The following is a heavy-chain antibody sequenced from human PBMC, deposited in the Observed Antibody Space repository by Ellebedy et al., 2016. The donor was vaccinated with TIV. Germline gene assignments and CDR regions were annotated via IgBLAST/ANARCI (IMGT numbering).Heavy chain of an antibody. Sequence: ETLSLTCAASGFTVSSNYMSWVRQAPGKGLEWVSVIYSGGSTYYAGSVKGRFTISRDNSKNTLYLQMNGLRAEDTAVYYCATVSSSSSFDYWGQGTLVTVSS. J-gene: IGHJ4*02. CDR3: ATVSSSSSFDY. D-gene: IGHD6-6*01. CDR2: IYSGGST. V-gene: IGHV3-66*02. CDR1: GFTVSSNY.